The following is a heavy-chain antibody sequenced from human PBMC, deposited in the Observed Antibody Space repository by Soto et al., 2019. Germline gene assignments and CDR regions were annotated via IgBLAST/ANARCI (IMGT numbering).Heavy chain of an antibody. D-gene: IGHD3-22*01. J-gene: IGHJ3*02. CDR2: IYPGDSDT. V-gene: IGHV5-51*01. CDR1: GYSFTSYW. CDR3: ARHGGYYYDSSGAFDI. Sequence: GESLKISCKGSGYSFTSYWIGWVRQMPGKGMEWMGIIYPGDSDTRYSPSLQGQVTISADKSISTAYLQWSSLKASDTAMYYCARHGGYYYDSSGAFDIWGQGTMVTVSS.